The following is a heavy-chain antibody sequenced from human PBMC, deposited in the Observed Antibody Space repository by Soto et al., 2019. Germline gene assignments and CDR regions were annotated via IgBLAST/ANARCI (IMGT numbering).Heavy chain of an antibody. CDR3: ARSEGADRGNLLSGMDV. J-gene: IGHJ6*02. D-gene: IGHD1-26*01. V-gene: IGHV3-21*01. CDR1: GFTFSSYS. CDR2: ISSSSSYI. Sequence: EVQLVESGGGLVKPGGSLRLSCAASGFTFSSYSMNWVRQAPGKGLEWVSSISSSSSYIYYADSVKGRFTISRDNAKNSLYLQMNSRRAEDTAVYYCARSEGADRGNLLSGMDVWGQGTTVTGSS.